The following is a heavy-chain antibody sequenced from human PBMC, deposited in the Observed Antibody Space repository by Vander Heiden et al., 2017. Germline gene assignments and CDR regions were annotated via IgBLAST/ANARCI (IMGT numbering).Heavy chain of an antibody. V-gene: IGHV3-30*18. CDR3: AKSGGGYYGSGSYGNFDY. CDR1: GFPFRTYG. CDR2: ISYDGSNK. J-gene: IGHJ4*02. Sequence: QVQLVESGGGVVQPGRALRLSGAASGFPFRTYGMHWVRQDPGKGLEWVAVISYDGSNKYYADSVKGRFTISRDNSKNTLYLQMNSLRAEDTAVYYCAKSGGGYYGSGSYGNFDYWGQGTLVTVSS. D-gene: IGHD3-10*01.